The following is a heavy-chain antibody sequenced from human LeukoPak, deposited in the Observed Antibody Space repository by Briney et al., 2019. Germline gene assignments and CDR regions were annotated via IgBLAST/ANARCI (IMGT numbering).Heavy chain of an antibody. V-gene: IGHV3-23*01. CDR1: GFTFSSYA. CDR2: ISGSGGST. CDR3: AHGGYSSGCFDY. J-gene: IGHJ4*02. Sequence: GRSLRLSCAASGFTFSSYAMSWVRQAPGKGLEWVSAISGSGGSTHYADSVKGRFTISRDNSKNTLYLQMNSLRAEDTAVYYCAHGGYSSGCFDYWGQGTLVTVSS. D-gene: IGHD6-19*01.